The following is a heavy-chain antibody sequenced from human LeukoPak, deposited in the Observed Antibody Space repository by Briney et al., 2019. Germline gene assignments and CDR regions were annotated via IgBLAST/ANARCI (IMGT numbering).Heavy chain of an antibody. CDR2: IRSRAYGATS. J-gene: IGHJ4*02. D-gene: IGHD5-12*01. CDR1: GSTFGDYA. CDR3: TRVSGYNNYDY. Sequence: PGGSLRLSCTTSGSTFGDYAMSWVRQAPGKGLEWVTFIRSRAYGATSEYAASVKGRFTISRDDSKSIAYLQMNSLETEDTAVYYCTRVSGYNNYDYWGQGTLVTVSS. V-gene: IGHV3-49*04.